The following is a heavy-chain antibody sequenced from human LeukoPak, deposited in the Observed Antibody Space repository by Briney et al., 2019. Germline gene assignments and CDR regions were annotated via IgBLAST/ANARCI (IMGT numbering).Heavy chain of an antibody. D-gene: IGHD3-16*01. CDR3: AKSPLLRLGELTQFDY. Sequence: GGSLRLSCAASGFTFSSYGMHWVRQAPGKGLEWVAFIRYDGSNKYYADSVKGRFTISRDNSKNTLYLQMNSLRAEDTAVYYCAKSPLLRLGELTQFDYWGQGTLVTVSS. CDR2: IRYDGSNK. J-gene: IGHJ4*02. CDR1: GFTFSSYG. V-gene: IGHV3-30*02.